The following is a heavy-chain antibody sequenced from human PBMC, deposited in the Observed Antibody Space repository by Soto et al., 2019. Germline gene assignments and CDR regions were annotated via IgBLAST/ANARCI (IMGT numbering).Heavy chain of an antibody. CDR2: INPNSGGT. V-gene: IGHV1-2*04. D-gene: IGHD3-22*01. J-gene: IGHJ4*02. CDR3: ARSGNSSGYYNYFDY. CDR1: GYTFTGYY. Sequence: ASVKVSCKASGYTFTGYYMHWVRQAPGQGLEWMGWINPNSGGTNYAQKFQGWVTMTRDTSISTAYMELSRLRSDDTAVYYCARSGNSSGYYNYFDYSGQGSLVIGSS.